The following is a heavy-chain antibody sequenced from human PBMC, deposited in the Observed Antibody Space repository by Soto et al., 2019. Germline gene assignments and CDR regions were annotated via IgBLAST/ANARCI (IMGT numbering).Heavy chain of an antibody. CDR3: AADNITHYDSSGYYPFDP. D-gene: IGHD3-22*01. Sequence: SVKVSCQASGFTFTSSAVQWVRQARGQRLEWIGWIVVGSGNTNYAQKFQERVTITRDMSTSTAYMELSSLRSEDTAVYYCAADNITHYDSSGYYPFDPWGQGTLVTVSS. V-gene: IGHV1-58*01. J-gene: IGHJ5*02. CDR1: GFTFTSSA. CDR2: IVVGSGNT.